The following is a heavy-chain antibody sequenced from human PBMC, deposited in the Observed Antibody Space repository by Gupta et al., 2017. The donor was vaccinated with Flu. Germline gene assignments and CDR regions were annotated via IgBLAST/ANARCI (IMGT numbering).Heavy chain of an antibody. Sequence: YAMSLFRQAPGKGLEWVSAISGSGVSTYYADAGKGRFTISRDNSKNTLYLQMNCRGPEDTAVYYCANTVPKPTTYNWFDPWGQGNLVTVCS. CDR3: ANTVPKPTTYNWFDP. CDR2: ISGSGVST. V-gene: IGHV3-23*01. D-gene: IGHD1-1*01. J-gene: IGHJ5*02. CDR1: YA.